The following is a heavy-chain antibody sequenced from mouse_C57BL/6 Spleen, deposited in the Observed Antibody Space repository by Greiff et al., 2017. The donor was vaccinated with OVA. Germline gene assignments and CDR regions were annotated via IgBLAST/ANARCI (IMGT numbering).Heavy chain of an antibody. CDR2: IHPNSGST. Sequence: VQLQQPGAELVKPGASVKLSCKASGYTLTSYWMHWVKQRPEQGLEWIGMIHPNSGSTNYNEKFKSKATLTVDKSSSTAYMQLSSLTSEDSAVYYCARESSGYGYWGQGTTLTVSS. V-gene: IGHV1-64*01. CDR1: GYTLTSYW. D-gene: IGHD3-2*02. J-gene: IGHJ2*01. CDR3: ARESSGYGY.